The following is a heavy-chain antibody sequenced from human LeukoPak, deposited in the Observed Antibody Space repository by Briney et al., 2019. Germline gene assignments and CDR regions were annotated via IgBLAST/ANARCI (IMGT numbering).Heavy chain of an antibody. Sequence: ASVKVSCKASGYTFTSYYMHWVRQAPGQGLEWMGIINPSGGSTSYAQKFQGRVTMTRDTSTSTVYMELSSLGSEDTAVYYCARDLRQIEWELPEYYYYYYGMDVWGQGTTVTVSS. CDR3: ARDLRQIEWELPEYYYYYYGMDV. V-gene: IGHV1-46*01. D-gene: IGHD1-26*01. J-gene: IGHJ6*02. CDR2: INPSGGST. CDR1: GYTFTSYY.